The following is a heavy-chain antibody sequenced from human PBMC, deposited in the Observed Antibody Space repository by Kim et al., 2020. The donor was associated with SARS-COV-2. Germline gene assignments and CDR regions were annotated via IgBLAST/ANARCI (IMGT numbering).Heavy chain of an antibody. CDR2: IDANSGDT. CDR3: VSGYDSFSLDF. V-gene: IGHV1-2*06. Sequence: ASVKVSCEASGHTFSGNYIHWVRQAPGQRLEWMGRIDANSGDTDYAKRSQGRVAMTVDTSISTAYMELRSLSADDTAVYFCVSGYDSFSLDFWGQGTLVT. D-gene: IGHD5-12*01. J-gene: IGHJ4*02. CDR1: GHTFSGNY.